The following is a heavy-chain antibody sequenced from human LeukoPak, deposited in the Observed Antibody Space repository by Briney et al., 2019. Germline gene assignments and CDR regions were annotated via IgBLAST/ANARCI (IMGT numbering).Heavy chain of an antibody. Sequence: GGSLRLSCAASGYTFSSYGMHWVRQAPGKGLEWVAVISYDGSNKYYADSVKGRFTISRDNSKNTLYLQMNSLRAEDTAVYYCAKDKVGAFDYWGQGTLVTVSS. CDR3: AKDKVGAFDY. J-gene: IGHJ4*02. CDR1: GYTFSSYG. V-gene: IGHV3-30*18. D-gene: IGHD1-26*01. CDR2: ISYDGSNK.